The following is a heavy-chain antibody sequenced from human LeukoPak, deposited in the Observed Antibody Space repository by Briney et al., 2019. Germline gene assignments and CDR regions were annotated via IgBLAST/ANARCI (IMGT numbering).Heavy chain of an antibody. CDR1: GFSFNNYA. V-gene: IGHV3-23*01. J-gene: IGHJ4*02. D-gene: IGHD4-23*01. CDR3: AGDWTTVVTPKGYYFDS. CDR2: ISTTGGST. Sequence: GGSLRLSCAASGFSFNNYAMSWVRQAPGKGLEWVPAISTTGGSTYYADSVKGRFTVSRDNSKNTLYLQMDSVRVEDTALYYCAGDWTTVVTPKGYYFDSWGQGTLVTVSS.